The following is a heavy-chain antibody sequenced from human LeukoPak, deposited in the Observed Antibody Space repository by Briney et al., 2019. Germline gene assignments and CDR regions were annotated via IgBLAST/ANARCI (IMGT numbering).Heavy chain of an antibody. Sequence: LPGGSLRLSCTASGLTVRSSYMSWVRQAPGKGLEWVSVIYSGGSTYYADSVKGRFTISRDNAKNTLHLQMNSLRAEDTAMYYCASGQDSSGSQVCWGQGTLVTVSS. CDR3: ASGQDSSGSQVC. D-gene: IGHD3-22*01. J-gene: IGHJ4*02. V-gene: IGHV3-66*01. CDR2: IYSGGST. CDR1: GLTVRSSY.